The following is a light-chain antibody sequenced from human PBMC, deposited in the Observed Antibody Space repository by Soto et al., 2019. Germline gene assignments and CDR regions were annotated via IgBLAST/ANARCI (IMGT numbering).Light chain of an antibody. Sequence: QLVLTQSPSASASLGASVKLTCTLSSGHSSYAIAWHQQQPEKGPRYLIKLNSDGSHSKGDGIPDRFSGSSSGAERSLTISSLQSEDEADYYCQTWGTGIQVFGGGTKLTVL. CDR2: LNSDGSH. V-gene: IGLV4-69*01. CDR3: QTWGTGIQV. J-gene: IGLJ2*01. CDR1: SGHSSYA.